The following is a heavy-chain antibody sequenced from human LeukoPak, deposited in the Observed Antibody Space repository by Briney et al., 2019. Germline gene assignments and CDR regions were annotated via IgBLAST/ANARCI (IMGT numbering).Heavy chain of an antibody. CDR3: ARAYYDFWSADDAFDI. V-gene: IGHV3-53*01. J-gene: IGHJ3*02. CDR1: GFTVSSSY. Sequence: GGSLRLSCAASGFTVSSSYMTWVRQAPGKGLEWVSVIFSSGSTYYADSVKGRFTISRDNSKNTLYLQMNNLRAEDTGVYYCARAYYDFWSADDAFDIWGQGTMVTVSS. CDR2: IFSSGST. D-gene: IGHD3-3*01.